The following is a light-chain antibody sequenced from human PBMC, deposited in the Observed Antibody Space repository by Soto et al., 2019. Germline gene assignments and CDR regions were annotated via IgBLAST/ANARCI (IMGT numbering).Light chain of an antibody. J-gene: IGKJ1*01. CDR1: QNIYSN. CDR2: RAS. Sequence: IVMTQSPATLSVSPGERATLSRRASQNIYSNVAWYQQRPGQAPRLLIYRASTRATGIPARFSGSGSGTEFTLTISSLQSEDFTVYYCMQGIHWPWTFGQGTKVDIK. CDR3: MQGIHWPWT. V-gene: IGKV3-15*01.